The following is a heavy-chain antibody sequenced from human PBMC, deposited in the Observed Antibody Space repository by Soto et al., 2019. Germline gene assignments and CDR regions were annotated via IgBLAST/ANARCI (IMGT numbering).Heavy chain of an antibody. CDR2: IHHSGST. Sequence: PSETLSLTCAVYGGSFSGYYWSWIRQPPGKGLEWIGEIHHSGSTNYNPSLKSRVTISVDTSKNQFSLKLSSVTAADTAVYYCARGGTQLVLVARPPRDYGMDVWGQGTTVTVSS. D-gene: IGHD6-6*01. V-gene: IGHV4-34*01. J-gene: IGHJ6*02. CDR1: GGSFSGYY. CDR3: ARGGTQLVLVARPPRDYGMDV.